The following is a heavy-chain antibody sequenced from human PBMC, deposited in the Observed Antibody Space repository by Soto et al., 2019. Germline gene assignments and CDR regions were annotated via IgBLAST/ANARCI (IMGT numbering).Heavy chain of an antibody. D-gene: IGHD5-12*01. CDR2: INPSGGSA. V-gene: IGHV1-46*01. Sequence: QVQLVQSGAEVKKPGASVKVSCKASGYTFTTYYIHWVRQAPGQGLEWIGVINPSGGSATYTQNFQDRVTMTRDTSTSTVTMELGSLTTDDTALYYCARSPLLGWLQSCHFDYWGQGALVTVSS. J-gene: IGHJ4*02. CDR3: ARSPLLGWLQSCHFDY. CDR1: GYTFTTYY.